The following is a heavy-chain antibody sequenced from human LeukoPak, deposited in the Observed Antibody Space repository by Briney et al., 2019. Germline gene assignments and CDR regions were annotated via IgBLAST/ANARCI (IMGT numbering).Heavy chain of an antibody. J-gene: IGHJ5*02. Sequence: SVKVSCKASGGTFSSYAISWVRQAPGQGLEWMGGIIPIFGTANYAQKFQGRVTITADESTSTAYMELSSLRSEDAAVYYCARDRQDDILTGTVSWFDPWGQGTLVTVSS. V-gene: IGHV1-69*13. CDR3: ARDRQDDILTGTVSWFDP. CDR1: GGTFSSYA. D-gene: IGHD3-9*01. CDR2: IIPIFGTA.